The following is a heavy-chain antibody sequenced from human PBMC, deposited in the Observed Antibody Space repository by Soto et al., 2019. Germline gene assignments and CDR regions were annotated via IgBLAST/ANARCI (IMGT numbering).Heavy chain of an antibody. J-gene: IGHJ5*02. CDR1: GGTFSSYT. CDR3: SRDLGTVTTRWFDP. D-gene: IGHD4-17*01. Sequence: QVQLVQSGAELKKPGSSVKVSCKASGGTFSSYTISWVRQAPGQGLEWMGRIIPILGIANYAQKFQGRVTITADKSTSTAYMELCRLRSEDTAVYYCSRDLGTVTTRWFDPWGQGTLVIVAS. CDR2: IIPILGIA. V-gene: IGHV1-69*08.